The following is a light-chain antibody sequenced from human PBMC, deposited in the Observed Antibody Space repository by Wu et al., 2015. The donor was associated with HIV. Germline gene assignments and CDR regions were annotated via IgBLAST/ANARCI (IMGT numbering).Light chain of an antibody. CDR3: QQYSSPPIT. V-gene: IGKV3-20*01. CDR2: XAY. J-gene: IGKJ5*01. Sequence: AWYQQKLLANVPRLLMYXAYKRAAGVPDRFSGAGSGTGFSLTITRLDPDDFALYFCQQYSSPPITFGPGTRL.